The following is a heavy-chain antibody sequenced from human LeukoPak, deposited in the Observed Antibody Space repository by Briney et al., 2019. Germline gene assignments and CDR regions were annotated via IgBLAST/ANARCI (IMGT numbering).Heavy chain of an antibody. CDR1: GFIVRRNH. Sequence: QSGGPLRLTCTAFGFIVRRNHINWVRQAPGKGLEWVSITYSGDTTYYADSVKGRFIIVRDDSKNTLSLQMNDLRVEDTAVYYCARERPDSRNLDYWGRGALVTVSS. J-gene: IGHJ4*02. CDR3: ARERPDSRNLDY. V-gene: IGHV3-66*01. CDR2: TYSGDTT. D-gene: IGHD1-14*01.